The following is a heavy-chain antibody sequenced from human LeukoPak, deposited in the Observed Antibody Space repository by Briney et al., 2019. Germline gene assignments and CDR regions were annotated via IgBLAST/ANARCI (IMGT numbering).Heavy chain of an antibody. D-gene: IGHD2-21*02. CDR2: IKSDGSST. J-gene: IGHJ4*02. Sequence: GGSLRPSCAASGFTFSSYWMHWVRQAPGKGLVWVSRIKSDGSSTNYADSVKGRFTISRDNAKNTLYLQMNSLRAEDTAVYYCAREDDVTYYFDYWGQGTLVTVSS. CDR3: AREDDVTYYFDY. CDR1: GFTFSSYW. V-gene: IGHV3-74*01.